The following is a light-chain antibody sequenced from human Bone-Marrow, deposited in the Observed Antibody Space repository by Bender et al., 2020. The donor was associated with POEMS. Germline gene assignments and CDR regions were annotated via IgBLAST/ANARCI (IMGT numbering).Light chain of an antibody. CDR2: SSH. Sequence: QSVLTQPPSASGTPGQRVTISCSGGSSNIGAHAVNWYQHLPGTAPKLLIYSSHRRPSEVTDRFSGSSSGTSASLAISGLQSEDEADYYCAVWDDSLNGWVFGGGTKLTVL. CDR1: SSNIGAHA. CDR3: AVWDDSLNGWV. J-gene: IGLJ3*02. V-gene: IGLV1-44*01.